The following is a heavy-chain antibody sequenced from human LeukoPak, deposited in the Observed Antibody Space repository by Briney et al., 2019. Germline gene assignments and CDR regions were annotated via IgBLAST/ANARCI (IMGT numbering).Heavy chain of an antibody. CDR1: GFTFSSYS. CDR3: ARASTGYSSSLGAFGI. V-gene: IGHV3-48*02. CDR2: ISSSSSTI. J-gene: IGHJ3*02. D-gene: IGHD6-13*01. Sequence: GGSLRLSCAASGFTFSSYSMNWVRQAPGKGLEWVSYISSSSSTIYYADSVKGRFTISRDNAKNSLYLQMNSLRDEDTAVYYCARASTGYSSSLGAFGIWGQGTMVTVSS.